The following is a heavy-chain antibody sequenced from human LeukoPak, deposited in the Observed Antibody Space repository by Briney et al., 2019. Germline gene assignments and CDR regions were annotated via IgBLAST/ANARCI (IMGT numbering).Heavy chain of an antibody. CDR2: IKQDGSEK. Sequence: PGGSLRLSCAASGFTFSSYWVSWVRQAPGKGLEWVANIKQDGSEKYYVDSVKGRFTISRDNAKNSLYLQMNSLRAEDTAVYYCARDQEVGATSGEGFDPWGQGTLVTVSS. CDR1: GFTFSSYW. D-gene: IGHD1-26*01. V-gene: IGHV3-7*01. J-gene: IGHJ5*02. CDR3: ARDQEVGATSGEGFDP.